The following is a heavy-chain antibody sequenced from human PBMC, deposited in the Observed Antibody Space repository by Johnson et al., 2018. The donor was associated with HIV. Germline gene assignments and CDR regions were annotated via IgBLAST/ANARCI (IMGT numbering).Heavy chain of an antibody. CDR1: GFTVSGNY. CDR2: LFSGGTT. V-gene: IGHV3-66*02. D-gene: IGHD1-26*01. Sequence: VQLVESGGGLVQPGRSMRLSCAASGFTVSGNYMTWVRQAPGKGLEWVSVLFSGGTTYYADSVKGRFTISRDNSKNTLYLQMDSLRPEDTAVYSCAREVGAGGSDAFDIWGQGTMVTVSS. CDR3: AREVGAGGSDAFDI. J-gene: IGHJ3*02.